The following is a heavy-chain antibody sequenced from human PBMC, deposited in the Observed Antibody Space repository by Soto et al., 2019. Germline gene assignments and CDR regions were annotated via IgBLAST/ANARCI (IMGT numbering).Heavy chain of an antibody. CDR2: IYYSGST. Sequence: QLQLQESGPRLVKPSETLSLTCTVSGGSISSSIYYWGWIRQPPGMGLEWIGSIYYSGSTNCNPSLKSRITVSVDTSRNQFSLRLTSVTAADTAVYYCARHFDYPAAFDIWGQGTVVTVSS. D-gene: IGHD4-17*01. J-gene: IGHJ3*02. CDR1: GGSISSSIYY. CDR3: ARHFDYPAAFDI. V-gene: IGHV4-39*01.